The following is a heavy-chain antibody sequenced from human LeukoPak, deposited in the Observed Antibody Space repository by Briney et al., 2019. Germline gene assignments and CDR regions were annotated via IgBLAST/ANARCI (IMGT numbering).Heavy chain of an antibody. CDR1: GYNFNNYG. D-gene: IGHD1-26*01. CDR3: ARGSYPYSHGMDV. Sequence: ASVKVSCKASGYNFNNYGVSWVRQAPGQGLEWMGWISAKTGNTNYAQKVQGRVTMTTDTSTPTAYMELRSLGSDDTAVYYCARGSYPYSHGMDVWGQGTTVTVSS. CDR2: ISAKTGNT. V-gene: IGHV1-18*01. J-gene: IGHJ6*02.